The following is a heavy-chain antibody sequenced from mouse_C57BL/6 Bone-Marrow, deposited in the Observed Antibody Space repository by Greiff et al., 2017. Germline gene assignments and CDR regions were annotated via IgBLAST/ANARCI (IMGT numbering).Heavy chain of an antibody. CDR3: ARSGDYDENYYAMDY. Sequence: QVQLQQPGAELVMPGASVKLSCKASGYTFTSSWMHWVKQRPGHGLAWIGEIDPSDSYTNYNQKFKGKSTLTVDTSSSTAYMQLSSLTSEDSAVYYCARSGDYDENYYAMDYWGQGTSVTVSS. J-gene: IGHJ4*01. CDR2: IDPSDSYT. CDR1: GYTFTSSW. D-gene: IGHD2-4*01. V-gene: IGHV1-69*01.